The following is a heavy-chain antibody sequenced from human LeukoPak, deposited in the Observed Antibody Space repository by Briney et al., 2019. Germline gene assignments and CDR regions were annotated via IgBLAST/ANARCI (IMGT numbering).Heavy chain of an antibody. CDR2: IKQDGSEK. CDR1: GFTFSSYW. D-gene: IGHD5-18*01. V-gene: IGHV3-7*01. CDR3: ARSGIRGYSYGYGGTNDAFDI. Sequence: PGGSLRLSCAASGFTFSSYWMSWVRQAPGKGLEWVANIKQDGSEKYYVDSVKGRFTISRDNAKNSLYLQMNSLRAEDTAVYYCARSGIRGYSYGYGGTNDAFDIWGQGTMVTVSS. J-gene: IGHJ3*02.